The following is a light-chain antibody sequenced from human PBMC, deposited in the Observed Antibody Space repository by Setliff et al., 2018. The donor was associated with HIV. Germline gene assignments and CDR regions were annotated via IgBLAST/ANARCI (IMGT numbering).Light chain of an antibody. CDR1: SSDVGGFNF. J-gene: IGLJ1*01. V-gene: IGLV2-14*03. Sequence: STVSCTGTSSDVGGFNFVSWYQQHPGKAPRLMIYDVTNRPSGVSNRFSGSKSGNTASLTISGLQAGDEADYYCTSYANSSTYIFGTGTKVTVL. CDR2: DVT. CDR3: TSYANSSTYI.